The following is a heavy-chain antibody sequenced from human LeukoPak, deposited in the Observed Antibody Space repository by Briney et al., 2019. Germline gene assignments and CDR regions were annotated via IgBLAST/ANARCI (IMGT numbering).Heavy chain of an antibody. CDR3: ASQYGSGHYHFDY. J-gene: IGHJ4*02. D-gene: IGHD3-10*01. V-gene: IGHV4-4*02. Sequence: NPSETLSLTCVVSGVSVSSSKWWSWVRQPPGKGLEWIGQVYHDGGTKYNPSLKSRVTILVDKSKNQFSLKLSSVTAADTAVYFSASQYGSGHYHFDYWGQGTLVFVSP. CDR1: GVSVSSSKW. CDR2: VYHDGGT.